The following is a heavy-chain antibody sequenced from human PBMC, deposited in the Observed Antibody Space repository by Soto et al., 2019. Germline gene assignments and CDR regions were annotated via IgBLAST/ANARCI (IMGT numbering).Heavy chain of an antibody. CDR1: GYTFTSCG. CDR2: ISAYNGNT. CDR3: ARGDDYGDSYYYYYMDV. V-gene: IGHV1-18*01. D-gene: IGHD4-17*01. Sequence: ASVKVSCKASGYTFTSCGISWVRQAPGQGLEWMGWISAYNGNTNYAQKLQGRVTMTTDTSTSTAYMELRSLRSDDTAVYYCARGDDYGDSYYYYYMDVWGKGTTVTVSS. J-gene: IGHJ6*03.